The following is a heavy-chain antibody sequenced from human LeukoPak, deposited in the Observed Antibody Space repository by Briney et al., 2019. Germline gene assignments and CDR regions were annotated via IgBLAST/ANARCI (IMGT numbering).Heavy chain of an antibody. D-gene: IGHD2-2*02. CDR3: ARAALDCSSTSCYNYFDL. J-gene: IGHJ2*01. CDR2: IGTAGDT. CDR1: GFTFSSYD. V-gene: IGHV3-13*01. Sequence: GGSLSLSCAASGFTFSSYDMHWVRQATGKGLEWVSAIGTAGDTYYPGSVKGRFTISRENAKNSLYLQMNSLRAGDTAVYYCARAALDCSSTSCYNYFDLWGRGTLVTVSS.